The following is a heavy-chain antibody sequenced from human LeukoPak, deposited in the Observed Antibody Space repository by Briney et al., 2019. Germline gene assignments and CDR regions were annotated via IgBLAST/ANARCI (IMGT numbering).Heavy chain of an antibody. CDR3: VRGTPTPGMDY. CDR1: GYTFTSYA. D-gene: IGHD3-10*01. CDR2: INTTTGNP. V-gene: IGHV7-4-1*02. J-gene: IGHJ4*02. Sequence: ASVKVSCKASGYTFTSYAMHWVRQAPGQGLEWMGNINTTTGNPRYAQDFTGRFVFSLDTSVSTAYLQITSLKADDTAAYYCVRGTPTPGMDYWGQGTQVTVSS.